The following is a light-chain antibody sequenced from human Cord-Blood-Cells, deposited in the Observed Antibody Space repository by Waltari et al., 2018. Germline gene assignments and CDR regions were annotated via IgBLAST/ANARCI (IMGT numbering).Light chain of an antibody. CDR3: QQYYSTPRT. CDR1: KSVLYSTNNKND. V-gene: IGKV4-1*01. Sequence: DIVMTQSPDSLAVSLGERATINCKSSKSVLYSTNNKNDLAGYQQKPGQPPKLRIYWASTRESGVPDRFSGSGSGTDFTLTISSLQAEDVAVYYCQQYYSTPRTFGQGTKVEIK. J-gene: IGKJ1*01. CDR2: WAS.